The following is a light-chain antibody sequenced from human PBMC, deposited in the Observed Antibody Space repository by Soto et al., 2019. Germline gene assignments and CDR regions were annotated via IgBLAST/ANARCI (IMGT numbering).Light chain of an antibody. CDR3: QQSYDFPIT. V-gene: IGKV1-39*01. CDR1: QNIETW. J-gene: IGKJ5*01. CDR2: DAS. Sequence: DIQMTQPPSTLSSSVGERVTHTCRASQNIETWLAWYQQKPGKAPKVLIYDASILQSGVSSRFSGSGSGTDFTLTITDLQTEDFAIYYCQQSYDFPITFGQGTRLEIK.